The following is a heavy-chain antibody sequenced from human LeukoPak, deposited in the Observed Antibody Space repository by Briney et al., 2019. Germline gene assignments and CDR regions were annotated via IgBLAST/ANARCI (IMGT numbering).Heavy chain of an antibody. CDR2: IYHSGST. V-gene: IGHV4-38-2*02. CDR1: GYSISSGYY. D-gene: IGHD3-3*01. J-gene: IGHJ4*02. Sequence: PSETLSLTCTVSGYSISSGYYWGWIRQPPGKGLEWIGSIYHSGSTYYNPSLKSRVTISVDTSKNQFSLKLSSVTAADTAVYYCARLGGNGYYPFFGYWGQGTLVTVSS. CDR3: ARLGGNGYYPFFGY.